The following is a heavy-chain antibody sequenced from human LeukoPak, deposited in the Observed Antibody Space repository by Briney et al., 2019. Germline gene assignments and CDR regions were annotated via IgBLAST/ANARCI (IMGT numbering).Heavy chain of an antibody. Sequence: PSETLSLTCAVYGGSFSGFYWSWIRQPPGKGLEWIGEINHSGNTNYNPSLKSRVTISVDTSKNQFSLKLSSVTAADTAVYYCARGLSTYYYGSFVGWGQGTLVTVSS. J-gene: IGHJ4*02. V-gene: IGHV4-34*01. D-gene: IGHD3-10*01. CDR1: GGSFSGFY. CDR3: ARGLSTYYYGSFVG. CDR2: INHSGNT.